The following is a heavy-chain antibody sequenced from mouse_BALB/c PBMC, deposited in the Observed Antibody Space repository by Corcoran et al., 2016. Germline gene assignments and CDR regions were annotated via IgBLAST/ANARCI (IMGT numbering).Heavy chain of an antibody. D-gene: IGHD2-3*01. J-gene: IGHJ3*01. CDR2: ISYDGSN. V-gene: IGHV3-6*02. CDR1: GYSITSGHY. CDR3: ARDDGYAY. Sequence: DVQLQESGPGLVKPSQSLSLTCSVTGYSITSGHYWIWIRQFPGNKLEWMGYISYDGSNNYNPSLKNRISITRDTSKNKFFLKLNSVTTEDTATYYCARDDGYAYWGQGTLVTVSA.